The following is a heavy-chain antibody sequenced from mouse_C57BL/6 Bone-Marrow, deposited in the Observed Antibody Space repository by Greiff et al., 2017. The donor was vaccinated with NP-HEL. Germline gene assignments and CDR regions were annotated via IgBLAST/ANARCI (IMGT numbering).Heavy chain of an antibody. CDR2: ISDGGGYT. Sequence: EVMLVESGGGLVKPGGSLKLSCAASGFTFSSSAMSWVRQTPEKRLEWVATISDGGGYTYYPDNVKGRFTISRDNAKNNLYLQMSHLKSEDTAMYYCSRDRGSSGPPFAYGGQGTRVTVSA. D-gene: IGHD3-2*02. CDR3: SRDRGSSGPPFAY. CDR1: GFTFSSSA. V-gene: IGHV5-4*01. J-gene: IGHJ3*01.